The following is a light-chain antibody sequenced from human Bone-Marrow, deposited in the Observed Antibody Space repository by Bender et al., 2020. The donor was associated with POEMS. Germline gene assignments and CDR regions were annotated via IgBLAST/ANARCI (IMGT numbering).Light chain of an antibody. Sequence: QSLLTQPPSASGTPGQWVTISCSAGRSNIPTHTINWYQHLPGTAPKLLIFSLNQRPSGVPDRFSGSKSGTSASLAITGLQAEDEGDYYCQSYDNSLGGWVFGGGTKLTVL. CDR2: SLN. V-gene: IGLV1-44*01. CDR1: RSNIPTHT. CDR3: QSYDNSLGGWV. J-gene: IGLJ3*02.